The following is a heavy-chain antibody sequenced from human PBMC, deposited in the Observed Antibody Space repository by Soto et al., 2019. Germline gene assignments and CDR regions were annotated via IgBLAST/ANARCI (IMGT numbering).Heavy chain of an antibody. CDR3: AKAVYCSSTSCYYYVDV. CDR1: GFTFSSYA. V-gene: IGHV3-23*01. CDR2: ISGSGGST. J-gene: IGHJ6*03. Sequence: GGSLRLSCAASGFTFSSYAMNWVRQAPGKGLEWVSAISGSGGSTYYADSVKGRFTISRDNSKNTLYLQMNSLRAEDTAVYYCAKAVYCSSTSCYYYVDVWGKGTTVTVSS. D-gene: IGHD2-2*01.